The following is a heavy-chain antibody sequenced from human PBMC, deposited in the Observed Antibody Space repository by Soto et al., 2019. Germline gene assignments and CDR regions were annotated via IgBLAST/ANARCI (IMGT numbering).Heavy chain of an antibody. V-gene: IGHV4-59*01. J-gene: IGHJ4*02. Sequence: PSETLSLTCTVSADSFIKYYWTWIRQPPGKGLEWIGYIYFNGNTKYNPSLEGRLTISIDTSKKEFSLKLSSVTAADAAVYYCASVTFGGIVLAHWGQGTLVTVSS. CDR1: ADSFIKYY. CDR3: ASVTFGGIVLAH. CDR2: IYFNGNT. D-gene: IGHD3-16*01.